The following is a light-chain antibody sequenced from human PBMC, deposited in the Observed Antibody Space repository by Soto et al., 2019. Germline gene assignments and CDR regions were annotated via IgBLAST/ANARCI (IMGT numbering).Light chain of an antibody. CDR1: QSVTKY. CDR3: QQRSNWPIT. CDR2: DAS. Sequence: EIVLTQSPATLSLSPGESATLCCRASQSVTKYLVWYQQKPGQAPRLLISDASYRATGIPARFSGSGSGTDFTLTISSLEPEDFALYYCQQRSNWPITFGQGTRLEIK. J-gene: IGKJ5*01. V-gene: IGKV3-11*01.